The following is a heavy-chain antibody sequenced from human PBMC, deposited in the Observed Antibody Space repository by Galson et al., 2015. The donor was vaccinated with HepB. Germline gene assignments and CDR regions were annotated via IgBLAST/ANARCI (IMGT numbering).Heavy chain of an antibody. J-gene: IGHJ4*02. V-gene: IGHV3-7*03. D-gene: IGHD3-16*01. Sequence: SLRLSCAASGFTFSAYWMSWVRQVPGKGLEWVADVNLDGSEMYYADSVRGRFTISRDNAERSVSLHMSSLRAEETAVYYCAREVMIRTLAHKTPDYWGQGTLVTVSS. CDR3: AREVMIRTLAHKTPDY. CDR2: VNLDGSEM. CDR1: GFTFSAYW.